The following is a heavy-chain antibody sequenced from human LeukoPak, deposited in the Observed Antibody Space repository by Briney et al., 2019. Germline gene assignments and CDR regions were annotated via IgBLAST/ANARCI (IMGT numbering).Heavy chain of an antibody. J-gene: IGHJ5*02. CDR3: ARDLPDCSGGSCYWFDP. V-gene: IGHV1-69*13. CDR2: IIPIFGTA. CDR1: GYSFTGYY. D-gene: IGHD2-15*01. Sequence: SVKVSCKASGYSFTGYYMHWVRQAPGQGLEWMGGIIPIFGTANYAQKFQGRVTITADESTSTAYMELSSLRSEDTAVYYCARDLPDCSGGSCYWFDPWGQGTLVTVSS.